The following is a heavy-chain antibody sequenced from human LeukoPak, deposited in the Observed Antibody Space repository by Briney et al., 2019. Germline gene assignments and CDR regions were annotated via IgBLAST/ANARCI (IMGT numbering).Heavy chain of an antibody. CDR3: AKGVAGTFDY. Sequence: GRALRLSCAASGFTFSSYGMHWVRQAPGKGLGWVAVISYDGSNKYYADSVKGRFTISRDNPKNTLYLQMNSLRAEDTAVYYCAKGVAGTFDYWGQGTLVTVSS. V-gene: IGHV3-30*18. D-gene: IGHD6-19*01. CDR1: GFTFSSYG. CDR2: ISYDGSNK. J-gene: IGHJ4*02.